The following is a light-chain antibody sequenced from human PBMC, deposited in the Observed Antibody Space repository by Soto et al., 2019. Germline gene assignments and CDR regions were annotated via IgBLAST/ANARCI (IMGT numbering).Light chain of an antibody. Sequence: DIQMTPSPSTLFASVGDRVTITCRASQSISSWLAWYQQKQGKAPKLLIYKASSLESGVPSRFRGSGSGTEFTLTISRLQPDDFSTYYCQQYNTYLWTFGQGTKVDIK. J-gene: IGKJ1*01. CDR2: KAS. CDR3: QQYNTYLWT. CDR1: QSISSW. V-gene: IGKV1-5*03.